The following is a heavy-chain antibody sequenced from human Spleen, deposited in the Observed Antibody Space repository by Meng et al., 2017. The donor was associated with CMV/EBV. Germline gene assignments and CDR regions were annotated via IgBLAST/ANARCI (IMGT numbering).Heavy chain of an antibody. CDR3: AGDRWGPEY. Sequence: GGSLRLSCAASGFTFSRSWMHWARQAPGKGLVWVSRINSAANITHYAGSVKGRFAISRDNAKNTLYLQMNSLRVKDTAVYYCAGDRWGPEYWGQGTLVTVSS. V-gene: IGHV3-74*01. CDR2: INSAANIT. J-gene: IGHJ4*02. D-gene: IGHD3-16*01. CDR1: GFTFSRSW.